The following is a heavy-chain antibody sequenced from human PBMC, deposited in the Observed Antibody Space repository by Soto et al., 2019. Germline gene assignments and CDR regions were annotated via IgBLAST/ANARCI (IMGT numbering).Heavy chain of an antibody. D-gene: IGHD3-3*01. CDR1: GGSISTYY. CDR2: VHYSGTT. J-gene: IGHJ5*02. Sequence: QVQLRESGPGLVKPSETLSLTCTVSGGSISTYYWTWIRQPPGKGLEWIGYVHYSGTTNYNPSLXSXVXLSVHTSKNQFSLQLRSVTAADTAVYYCARGKIIGPWGQGTLVTVSS. CDR3: ARGKIIGP. V-gene: IGHV4-59*01.